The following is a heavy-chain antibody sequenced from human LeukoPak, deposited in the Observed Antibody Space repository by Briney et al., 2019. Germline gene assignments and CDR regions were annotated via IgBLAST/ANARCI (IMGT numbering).Heavy chain of an antibody. Sequence: SETLSLTCTVSGGSISSYYWSWIRQPPGKGLQWIGYIYDTGSTRYNTNYNPSLKTRVTISVDTSKSQFPLKLSSVTAADTAVYYCAREPDSSGSYFDSWGQGTLVTVSS. J-gene: IGHJ4*02. CDR3: AREPDSSGSYFDS. CDR2: IYDTGSTRYNT. CDR1: GGSISSYY. D-gene: IGHD3-22*01. V-gene: IGHV4-59*01.